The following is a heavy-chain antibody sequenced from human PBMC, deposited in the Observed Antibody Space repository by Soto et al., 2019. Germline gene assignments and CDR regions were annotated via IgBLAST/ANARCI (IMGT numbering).Heavy chain of an antibody. CDR2: ISGSGGST. V-gene: IGHV3-23*01. D-gene: IGHD2-2*01. Sequence: GGSLRLSCAASGFTFSSYAMSWVRQAPGKGLEWVSAISGSGGSTYYADSVKGRFTISRDNSKNTLYLQMNSLRAEDTAVYYCAKDPRYCGSTSCSNWFDPWGQGTLVTVSS. CDR3: AKDPRYCGSTSCSNWFDP. CDR1: GFTFSSYA. J-gene: IGHJ5*02.